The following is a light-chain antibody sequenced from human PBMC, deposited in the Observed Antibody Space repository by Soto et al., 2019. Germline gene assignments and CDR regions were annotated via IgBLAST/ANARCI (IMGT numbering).Light chain of an antibody. V-gene: IGKV1-9*01. Sequence: IQLTQSPSSLSASVGDRVTITCRASQVISRYLAWYQQKPGKAPKLLIYAASTSQSGVPARFSGSGSGTDFTLTISGLQPGDSATYYCQQYNSYSPTFGQGTKVDI. CDR1: QVISRY. CDR3: QQYNSYSPT. J-gene: IGKJ1*01. CDR2: AAS.